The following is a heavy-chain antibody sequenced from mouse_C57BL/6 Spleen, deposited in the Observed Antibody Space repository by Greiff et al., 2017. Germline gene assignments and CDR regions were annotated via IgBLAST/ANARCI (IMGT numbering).Heavy chain of an antibody. CDR3: ARYNDYDVDYAMDY. CDR1: GFTFTDYY. Sequence: DVMLVESGGGLVQPGGSLSLSCAASGFTFTDYYMSWVRQPPGKALEWLGFIRNKANGYTTEYSASVKGRFTISRDNSQSILYLQMNALRAEDSATYYCARYNDYDVDYAMDYWGQGTSVTVSS. D-gene: IGHD2-4*01. CDR2: IRNKANGYTT. V-gene: IGHV7-3*01. J-gene: IGHJ4*01.